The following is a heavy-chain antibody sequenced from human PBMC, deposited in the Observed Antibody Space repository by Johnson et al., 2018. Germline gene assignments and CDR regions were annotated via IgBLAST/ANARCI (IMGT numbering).Heavy chain of an antibody. V-gene: IGHV3-13*01. J-gene: IGHJ3*01. Sequence: VQLVQSGGGLVQXGGSLRLSCAASGFTLSNYDIHWVRQVTGKGPEWLSAFGSGGDTYYPGSVRGRFIISSEDAKDSVFLQMNSLRAGDTAVYYCVRRARSSASYSDIFDVWGQGTVVTVSS. CDR3: VRRARSSASYSDIFDV. CDR1: GFTLSNYD. CDR2: FGSGGDT. D-gene: IGHD3-16*01.